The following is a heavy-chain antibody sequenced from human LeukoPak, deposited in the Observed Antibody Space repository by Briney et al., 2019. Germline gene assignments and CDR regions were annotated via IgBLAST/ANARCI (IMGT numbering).Heavy chain of an antibody. J-gene: IGHJ3*02. CDR1: GFTFSSYA. V-gene: IGHV3-30-3*01. D-gene: IGHD6-19*01. CDR3: AGDPQWLFTFDI. CDR2: ISYDGSNK. Sequence: GRSLRLSCAASGFTFSSYAMHWVRQAPGKGLEWVAVISYDGSNKYYADSVKGRFSISRDNSKNTLYLQMNSLRAEDTAVYYCAGDPQWLFTFDIWGQGTMVTVSS.